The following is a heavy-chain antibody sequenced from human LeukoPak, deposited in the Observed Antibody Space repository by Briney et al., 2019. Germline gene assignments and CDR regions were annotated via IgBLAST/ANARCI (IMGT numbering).Heavy chain of an antibody. CDR2: MNPNSGNT. V-gene: IGHV1-8*01. D-gene: IGHD5-24*01. CDR1: GYSFSSND. CDR3: ARGPRRDGYNYYYYCNMDV. J-gene: IGHJ6*03. Sequence: ASVKVSCKASGYSFSSNDINWVRQATGQGLEWMGWMNPNSGNTGYAQKFQGRVTMTRNTSISTAYMELSSLRSEDTAVYYCARGPRRDGYNYYYYCNMDVWGKGTTVTVSS.